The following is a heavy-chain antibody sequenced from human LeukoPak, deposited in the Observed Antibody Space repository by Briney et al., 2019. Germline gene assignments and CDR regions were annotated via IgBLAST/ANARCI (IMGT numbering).Heavy chain of an antibody. CDR2: ISAYNGNT. D-gene: IGHD6-19*01. J-gene: IGHJ4*02. V-gene: IGHV1-18*01. CDR1: GYTFTNYG. Sequence: ASVKVSCKASGYTFTNYGISWVRQAPGQGLEWMGWISAYNGNTNYAQKFQGRITMTTDTSTSTAYMELRSLRSDDTAVYYCARDLKMGYSSGRYSWGTGSSNDYWGQGTLVTVSS. CDR3: ARDLKMGYSSGRYSWGTGSSNDY.